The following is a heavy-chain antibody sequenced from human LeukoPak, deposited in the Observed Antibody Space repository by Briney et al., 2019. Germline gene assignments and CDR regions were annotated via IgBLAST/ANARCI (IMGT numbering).Heavy chain of an antibody. Sequence: ASVKVSCKVPGYSLTEISMHWVRQAPGKGLEWMGGFDPENVEAIYAWNFQGRVTMTADSSTDIAYMELRSLKSEDTAVYYCATWARGWGQGTLVTVSS. CDR1: GYSLTEIS. V-gene: IGHV1-24*01. J-gene: IGHJ4*02. CDR2: FDPENVEA. CDR3: ATWARG.